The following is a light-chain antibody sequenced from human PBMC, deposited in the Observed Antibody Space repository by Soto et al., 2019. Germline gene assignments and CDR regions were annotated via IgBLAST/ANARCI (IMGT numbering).Light chain of an antibody. CDR2: EVS. CDR1: SSDIGAYNY. J-gene: IGLJ1*01. Sequence: QSALTQPPSASGSPGQSVTISCTGTSSDIGAYNYVSWYQQHTGKAPKLMIYEVSKRHSGVPDRFSGSTSGNTASLTVSGLRAEDRADYFCRSYAGSNQGVFGTGTKLNVL. V-gene: IGLV2-8*01. CDR3: RSYAGSNQGV.